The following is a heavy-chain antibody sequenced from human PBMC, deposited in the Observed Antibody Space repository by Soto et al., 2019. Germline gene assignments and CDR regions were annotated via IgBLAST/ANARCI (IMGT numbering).Heavy chain of an antibody. D-gene: IGHD2-2*01. Sequence: ASVKVSCKVSGYTLTELSMHWVRQAPGKGLEWMGGFDPEDGETIYAQKFQGRVTMTEDTSTDTAYMELGSLRSEDTAVYYCATATRCSTSCYFYDAFDIWGQGTMVTVSS. CDR1: GYTLTELS. CDR2: FDPEDGET. CDR3: ATATRCSTSCYFYDAFDI. J-gene: IGHJ3*02. V-gene: IGHV1-24*01.